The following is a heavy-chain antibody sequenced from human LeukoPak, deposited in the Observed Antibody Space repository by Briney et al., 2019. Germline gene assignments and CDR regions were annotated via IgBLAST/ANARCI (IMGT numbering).Heavy chain of an antibody. V-gene: IGHV3-20*04. J-gene: IGHJ4*02. CDR1: GFTFDDYG. CDR3: ARDYDYGVPYYFDY. D-gene: IGHD4-17*01. CDR2: INWNGGST. Sequence: GGSLRLSCAASGFTFDDYGMSWVRQAPGKGLEWVSGINWNGGSTGYADSVKGRFTISRDNAKNSLYLQMNSLRAEDTAVYYCARDYDYGVPYYFDYWGQGTLVTVSS.